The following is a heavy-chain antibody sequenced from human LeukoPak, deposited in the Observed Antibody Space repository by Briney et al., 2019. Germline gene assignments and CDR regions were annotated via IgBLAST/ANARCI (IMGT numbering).Heavy chain of an antibody. D-gene: IGHD2/OR15-2a*01. J-gene: IGHJ4*02. V-gene: IGHV4-59*01. CDR1: GVSISTSH. Sequence: PSETLSLTCNVSGVSISTSHWNWIRQRPGKGLEWIGCLSYTGKTDYNPSLKSRVSISLGSSNNHFSLKLTSVTAADTAVYYCSEGYFEPFDHWGQGILVTVSS. CDR3: SEGYFEPFDH. CDR2: LSYTGKT.